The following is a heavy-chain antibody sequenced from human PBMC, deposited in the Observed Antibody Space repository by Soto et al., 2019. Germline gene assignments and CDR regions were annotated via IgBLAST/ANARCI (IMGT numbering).Heavy chain of an antibody. J-gene: IGHJ4*02. D-gene: IGHD2-21*01. CDR1: GFIFSNYV. CDR3: AREVLWSRYFDY. CDR2: MSYDGTTK. V-gene: IGHV3-30-3*01. Sequence: QVQLVESGGGVVQPGRSLRLSCAASGFIFSNYVMYWVRQAPGKGLEWVAFMSYDGTTKYYADSVKGRFTISKDNSKNTLYLRMSNLRPEDTGVYYCAREVLWSRYFDYWGQGTLVTVSS.